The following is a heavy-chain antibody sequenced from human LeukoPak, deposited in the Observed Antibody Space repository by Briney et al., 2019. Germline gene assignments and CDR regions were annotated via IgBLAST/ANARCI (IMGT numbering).Heavy chain of an antibody. CDR2: ISSRTYI. V-gene: IGHV3-21*01. J-gene: IGHJ4*02. CDR3: ARGEVYTYGSPDY. CDR1: GFTFSSYS. D-gene: IGHD5-18*01. Sequence: GGSLRLSCAASGFTFSSYSMDWVRQAPGKGLEWVSSISSRTYIYYADSVKGRFTISRDNAKNSLYLQMNSLRAEDTAVYYCARGEVYTYGSPDYWGQGTLVTVSS.